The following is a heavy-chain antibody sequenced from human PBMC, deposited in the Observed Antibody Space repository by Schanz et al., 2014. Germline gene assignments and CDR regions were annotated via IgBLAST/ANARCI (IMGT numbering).Heavy chain of an antibody. D-gene: IGHD2-21*01. CDR2: LSGSGGST. J-gene: IGHJ5*02. V-gene: IGHV3-NL1*01. CDR1: GFIFSNYG. Sequence: QVQLVESGGGVVQPGRSLRLSCVASGFIFSNYGMHWVRQAPGKGLEWVSALSGSGGSTYYADSVKDRFTVSRDNSKNTVYLQMNRLRAEDTAVYYCARDLEGYDGGGGGFDPWGQGTLVTVSS. CDR3: ARDLEGYDGGGGGFDP.